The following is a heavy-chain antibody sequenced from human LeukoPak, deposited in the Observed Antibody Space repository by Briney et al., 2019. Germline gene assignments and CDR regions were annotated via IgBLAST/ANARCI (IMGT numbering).Heavy chain of an antibody. D-gene: IGHD2-21*01. CDR1: GYTFTSYY. J-gene: IGHJ4*02. CDR3: ARAQHIVVVMGVIRY. CDR2: INPGGGST. Sequence: PGGSLRLSCAASGYTFTSYYMHWVRQAPGQGLEWMGIINPGGGSTSYAQKFQGRVTMTRDTSTSTVYMELSSLRSEDTAVYYCARAQHIVVVMGVIRYWGQGTLVTVSS. V-gene: IGHV1-46*03.